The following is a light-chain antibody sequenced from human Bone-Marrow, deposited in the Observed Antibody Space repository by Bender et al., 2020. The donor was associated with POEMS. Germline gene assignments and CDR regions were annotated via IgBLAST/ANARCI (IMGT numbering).Light chain of an antibody. CDR3: QAWDSRVV. V-gene: IGLV3-1*01. CDR2: QDG. CDR1: FLGESY. Sequence: SDELSQPPSVSVSPGQTATITCSGDFLGESYVFWYQQKPGQSPVLVIYQDGKRPSGIPERFSGSNSGRTATLTISGTQPMDEADYHCQAWDSRVVFGGGTKLTVL. J-gene: IGLJ2*01.